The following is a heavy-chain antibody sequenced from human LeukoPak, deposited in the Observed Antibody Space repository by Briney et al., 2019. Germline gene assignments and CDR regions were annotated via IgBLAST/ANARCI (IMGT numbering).Heavy chain of an antibody. CDR3: ARTGYSGYVSDFDY. CDR2: IYHSGST. J-gene: IGHJ4*02. V-gene: IGHV4-38-2*01. CDR1: GYSISSGYY. D-gene: IGHD5-12*01. Sequence: SETLSLTCAVSGYSISSGYYWGWIRQPPGKGREGIGSIYHSGSTYYNPSLKSRVAISADTSKNPFSLKLSSVADADTAVYYCARTGYSGYVSDFDYWGQGTLVTVSS.